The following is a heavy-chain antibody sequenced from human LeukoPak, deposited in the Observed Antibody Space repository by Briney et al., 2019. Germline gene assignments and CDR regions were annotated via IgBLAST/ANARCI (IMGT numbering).Heavy chain of an antibody. Sequence: ASVKVSCKVSGYTLTELSIHWVRQAPGKGLEWMGGFDPEDGETIYAQKFQGRVTMTEDTSTDTAYMELSSLRSEDTAVYYCATDRGIVASRYYYGMDVWGQGTTVTVSS. J-gene: IGHJ6*02. CDR1: GYTLTELS. CDR2: FDPEDGET. V-gene: IGHV1-24*01. D-gene: IGHD5-12*01. CDR3: ATDRGIVASRYYYGMDV.